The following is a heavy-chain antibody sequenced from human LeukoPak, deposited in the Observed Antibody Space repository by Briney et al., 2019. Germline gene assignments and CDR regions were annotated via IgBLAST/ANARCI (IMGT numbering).Heavy chain of an antibody. CDR2: INHSGST. CDR3: ARPQYDYGDYGPDYYYYYGMDV. J-gene: IGHJ6*02. CDR1: GGSFSGYY. V-gene: IGHV4-34*01. D-gene: IGHD4-17*01. Sequence: SETLSLTCAVYGGSFSGYYWSWIRQPPGKGLEWIGEINHSGSTNYNPSLKSRVTISVDTSKNQFSLKLSSVTAADTAVYYCARPQYDYGDYGPDYYYYYGMDVWGQGTTVTVSS.